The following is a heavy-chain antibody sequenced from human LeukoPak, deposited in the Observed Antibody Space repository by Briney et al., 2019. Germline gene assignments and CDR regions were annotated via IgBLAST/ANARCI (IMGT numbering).Heavy chain of an antibody. CDR1: GGSISSGGYF. CDR3: ARATHYSASTGGPYMDV. D-gene: IGHD3-22*01. CDR2: IYHAGST. V-gene: IGHV4-31*03. Sequence: SQTLSLTCTVSGGSISSGGYFWSWIRQHPGKGLEWIAHIYHAGSTHDNPSLRGRVAISLVTSANQFSLRLSSVTAADTAVYFCARATHYSASTGGPYMDVWGQGTTVTVSS. J-gene: IGHJ6*03.